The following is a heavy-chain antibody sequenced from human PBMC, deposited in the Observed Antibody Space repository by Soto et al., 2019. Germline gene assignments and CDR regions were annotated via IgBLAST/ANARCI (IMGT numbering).Heavy chain of an antibody. J-gene: IGHJ3*02. CDR2: IVVGSGNT. CDR1: GFTFTSSA. Sequence: ASVKVSCKASGFTFTSSAMQWVRQARGQRLEWIGWIVVGSGNTNYARKFQERVTITRDMSTSTAYMELSSLRSEDTVVYYCAADTVGYYDFWSGYDAFDIWGQGTMVTVSS. CDR3: AADTVGYYDFWSGYDAFDI. V-gene: IGHV1-58*02. D-gene: IGHD3-3*01.